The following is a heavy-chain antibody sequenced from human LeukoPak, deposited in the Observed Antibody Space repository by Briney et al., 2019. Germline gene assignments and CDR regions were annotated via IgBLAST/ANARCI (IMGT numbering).Heavy chain of an antibody. CDR1: GYTFTSYY. J-gene: IGHJ4*02. Sequence: ASVKVSCKASGYTFTSYYMHWVRQAPGQGLEWMGIINPSGGSTSYAQKFQGRVTMTTDTSTSTAYMELRSLRSDDTAVYYCARGGYSYGSEGYYFDYWGQGTLVTVSS. D-gene: IGHD5-18*01. V-gene: IGHV1-46*01. CDR3: ARGGYSYGSEGYYFDY. CDR2: INPSGGST.